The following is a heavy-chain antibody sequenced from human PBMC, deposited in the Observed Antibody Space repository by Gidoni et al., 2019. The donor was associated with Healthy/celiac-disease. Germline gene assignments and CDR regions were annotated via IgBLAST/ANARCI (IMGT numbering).Heavy chain of an antibody. J-gene: IGHJ4*02. CDR3: AREGEWLRQFDY. CDR2: ISAYNGNT. Sequence: QVQLVQAGAEVKKPGASVQVSCKPSGYTVTSYGLSWVRQAPGQGLEWMGWISAYNGNTIYAQKLQGRVTMTTDTSTSTAYMALRSLRSDDTAVYYCAREGEWLRQFDYWGQGTLVTVSS. V-gene: IGHV1-18*01. D-gene: IGHD5-12*01. CDR1: GYTVTSYG.